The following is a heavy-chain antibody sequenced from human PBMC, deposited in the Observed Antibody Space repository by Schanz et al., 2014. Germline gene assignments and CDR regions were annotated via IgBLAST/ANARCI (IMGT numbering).Heavy chain of an antibody. CDR2: VNPSVRGT. D-gene: IGHD6-19*01. J-gene: IGHJ4*02. CDR1: GDTLSSYG. V-gene: IGHV1-69*04. Sequence: QVQLVQSGAEVKKPGSSVTVSCKASGDTLSSYGISWVRQAPGQGLEWMGIVNPSVRGTHFAREFQGRVTVTRDTSTSTAYMELRSLRSDDTAVYYCARGGYSSGWYDRDIAHFDYWGQGTLVTVSS. CDR3: ARGGYSSGWYDRDIAHFDY.